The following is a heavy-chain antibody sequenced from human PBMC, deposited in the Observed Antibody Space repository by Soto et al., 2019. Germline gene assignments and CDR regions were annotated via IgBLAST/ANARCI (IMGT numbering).Heavy chain of an antibody. CDR2: INPNSGGT. V-gene: IGHV1-2*02. D-gene: IGHD6-13*01. CDR1: GYTFTGYY. J-gene: IGHJ4*02. Sequence: GASVKVSCKASGYTFTGYYMHWVRQAPGQGLEWMGWINPNSGGTNYAQKFQGRVTMTRDTSISTAYMELSRLRSDDTAVYYCARTRGYSSSWYPLEPFDYWGQGTLVTV. CDR3: ARTRGYSSSWYPLEPFDY.